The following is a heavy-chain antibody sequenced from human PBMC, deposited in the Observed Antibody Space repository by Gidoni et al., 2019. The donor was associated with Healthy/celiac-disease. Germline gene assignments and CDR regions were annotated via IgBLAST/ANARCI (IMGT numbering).Heavy chain of an antibody. J-gene: IGHJ4*02. Sequence: QVQLQESGPGLVKPSETLSLTCTVSGGSISSYYWSWIRQPPGKGLEWIGYIYYSGSTNYNPSLKSRVTISVDTSKNQFSLKLSSVTAADTAVYYCARESRIFGVVIPLGYWGQGTLVTVSS. CDR3: ARESRIFGVVIPLGY. CDR1: GGSISSYY. V-gene: IGHV4-59*01. D-gene: IGHD3-3*01. CDR2: IYYSGST.